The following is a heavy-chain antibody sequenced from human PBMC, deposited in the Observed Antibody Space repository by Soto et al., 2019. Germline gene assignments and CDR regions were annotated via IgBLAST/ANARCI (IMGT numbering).Heavy chain of an antibody. J-gene: IGHJ6*03. CDR1: GYNFATYW. D-gene: IGHD3-10*01. Sequence: PGESLKISCKGSGYNFATYWIGWVRQMPGKGMEWMGTIYPGDSDTTYSPSFEGQVTISADKSFTTAYLQWSSLRASDTAMYYCAGSWKYPYYYYSMDVGGKGTPVTAPS. CDR2: IYPGDSDT. V-gene: IGHV5-51*01. CDR3: AGSWKYPYYYYSMDV.